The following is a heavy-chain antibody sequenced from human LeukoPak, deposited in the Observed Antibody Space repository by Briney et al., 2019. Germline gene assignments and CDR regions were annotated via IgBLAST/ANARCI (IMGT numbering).Heavy chain of an antibody. Sequence: AGGSLRLSCAASGFTFSPYSVNWVRQAPGKGLEWVSYISSSSSTIYYADSVKGRFTISRDNAKNSLYLQMNSLRAEDTAVYYCAREKGVSSWYAGENWFDPWGQGTLVTVSS. J-gene: IGHJ5*02. D-gene: IGHD6-13*01. CDR1: GFTFSPYS. CDR2: ISSSSSTI. V-gene: IGHV3-48*04. CDR3: AREKGVSSWYAGENWFDP.